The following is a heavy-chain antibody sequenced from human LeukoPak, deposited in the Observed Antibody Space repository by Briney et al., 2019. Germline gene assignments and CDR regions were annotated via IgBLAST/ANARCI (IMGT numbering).Heavy chain of an antibody. CDR2: IYYSVDT. D-gene: IGHD3-22*01. V-gene: IGHV4-59*01. J-gene: IGHJ4*02. CDR3: ARRRYYDSSGYNPTYYFDY. CDR1: GDSIIGSY. Sequence: SETLSLTCAVSGDSIIGSYWSWIRQAPGKGLEWTGYIYYSVDTDYSPSLKSRVTISVDMSKKQISLRLTSVTAADTAVYYCARRRYYDSSGYNPTYYFDYWGQGILVTVSS.